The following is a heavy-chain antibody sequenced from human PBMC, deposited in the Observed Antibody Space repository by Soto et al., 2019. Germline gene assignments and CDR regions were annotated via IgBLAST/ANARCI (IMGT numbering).Heavy chain of an antibody. CDR3: ARDHYQLLYSSYYGMDV. Sequence: LRLSCAASGFTFSSYGMHWVRQAPAKGLEWVALIYYDGTNKYYADSVKGRFTISRDNSKNTLYLHMNSLRAEDTAVYYCARDHYQLLYSSYYGMDVWGQGTTVTVSS. J-gene: IGHJ6*02. D-gene: IGHD2-2*01. CDR2: IYYDGTNK. CDR1: GFTFSSYG. V-gene: IGHV3-33*01.